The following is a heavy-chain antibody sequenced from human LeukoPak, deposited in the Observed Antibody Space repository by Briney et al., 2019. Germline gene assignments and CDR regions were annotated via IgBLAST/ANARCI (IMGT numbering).Heavy chain of an antibody. CDR1: GFGFSNFW. J-gene: IGHJ3*02. CDR2: IKTDGTTT. CDR3: AKDPPTVMANAFHI. V-gene: IGHV3-74*01. D-gene: IGHD5-18*01. Sequence: QAGGSLRLSCAASGFGFSNFWMHWVRQAPGKGLVWVSRIKTDGTTTVYADSVKGRFTISRDNSKNTLYLQMNSLRADDTAVYSCAKDPPTVMANAFHIWGQGTMVTVS.